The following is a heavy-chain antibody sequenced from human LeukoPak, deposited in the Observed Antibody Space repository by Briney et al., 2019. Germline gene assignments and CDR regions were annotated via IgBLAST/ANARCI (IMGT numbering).Heavy chain of an antibody. CDR1: GYNFNVYW. CDR3: ARLGAVARGIDY. CDR2: IYPADTDT. V-gene: IGHV5-51*01. Sequence: GESLKISCKGSGYNFNVYWIAWVRQMPGNGLEWMGRIYPADTDTRYSPSFQGQVTISADKSISTAYLQWNSLKASDTAMYYCARLGAVARGIDYWGQGALVTVSS. J-gene: IGHJ4*02. D-gene: IGHD6-19*01.